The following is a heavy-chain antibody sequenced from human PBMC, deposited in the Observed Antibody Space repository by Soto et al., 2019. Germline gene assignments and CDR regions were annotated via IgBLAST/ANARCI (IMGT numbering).Heavy chain of an antibody. V-gene: IGHV3-48*04. CDR2: ISSSGSAI. D-gene: IGHD2-2*01. CDR3: ARGNSTAGLDY. CDR1: GFTFSTYW. J-gene: IGHJ4*02. Sequence: GDLSLSFASSGFTFSTYWMHWIRQVPGKGLEWVSYISSSGSAIYYADSVKGRFTISRDNAKNSLYLQMNSLRAEDTAVYYCARGNSTAGLDYWGQGTLVTVS.